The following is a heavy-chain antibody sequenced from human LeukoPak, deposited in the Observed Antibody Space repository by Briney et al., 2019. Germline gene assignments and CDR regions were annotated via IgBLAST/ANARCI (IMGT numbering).Heavy chain of an antibody. V-gene: IGHV3-43*02. CDR2: IRGDGGSA. J-gene: IGHJ4*02. CDR1: GITFDGYA. D-gene: IGHD3-3*01. CDR3: ASPGAWSTTIGDD. Sequence: GGSLRLSCAVSGITFDGYAMQWVRQAPGKGLEWVSLIRGDGGSAYYSDSVKGRFTISRDNNKKSLYLQMDSLRTEDTALYYCASPGAWSTTIGDDWGQGTLVIVSS.